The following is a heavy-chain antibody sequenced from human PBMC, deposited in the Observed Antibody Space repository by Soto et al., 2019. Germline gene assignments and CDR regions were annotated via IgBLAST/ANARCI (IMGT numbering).Heavy chain of an antibody. D-gene: IGHD3-10*01. CDR1: GNTFASHG. CDR3: ARVDPRGVAVVRDY. CDR2: ISGFNGQT. Sequence: QVQLVQSGPEVKKPGASVKVSCKASGNTFASHGFSWVRQAPGQGLEWMGWISGFNGQTNYALKFQGRVTLTTDTSTSTAYIELRSLRSDDTDVYFCARVDPRGVAVVRDYWGQGTLVTVSS. J-gene: IGHJ4*02. V-gene: IGHV1-18*01.